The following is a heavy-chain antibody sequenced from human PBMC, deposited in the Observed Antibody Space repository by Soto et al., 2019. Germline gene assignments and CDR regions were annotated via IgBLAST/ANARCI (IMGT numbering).Heavy chain of an antibody. Sequence: SETLSLTCAVSGGSISSSNWWSWVRQPPGKGLEWIGEIYHSGSTNYNPSLKSRVIISVDMSKNQFSLKLTSVTAADTAVYYCARLVVLPGTTLSGSAFDIWGQGTMVTV. D-gene: IGHD1-1*01. V-gene: IGHV4-4*02. CDR2: IYHSGST. CDR3: ARLVVLPGTTLSGSAFDI. J-gene: IGHJ3*02. CDR1: GGSISSSNW.